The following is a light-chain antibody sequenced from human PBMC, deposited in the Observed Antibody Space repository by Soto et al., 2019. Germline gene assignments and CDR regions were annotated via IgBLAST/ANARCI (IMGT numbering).Light chain of an antibody. Sequence: EVVMTQSPATLSVSPGERATLSCRASQSLNSNLAWYRQKPGQAPRLLIYDASTRATGIPARFSGSVSGTEFTLTISSLQSEDFAVYYCQQYRIWPPVTFGGGTKVEI. CDR1: QSLNSN. V-gene: IGKV3-15*01. J-gene: IGKJ4*01. CDR2: DAS. CDR3: QQYRIWPPVT.